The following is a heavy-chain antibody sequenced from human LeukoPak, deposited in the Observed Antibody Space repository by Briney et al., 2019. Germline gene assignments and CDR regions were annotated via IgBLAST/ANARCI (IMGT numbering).Heavy chain of an antibody. CDR3: ARAPKFRLVGVPKGPFDP. J-gene: IGHJ5*02. CDR2: ISSSSSTI. CDR1: GFTFSSYS. D-gene: IGHD1-26*01. V-gene: IGHV3-48*01. Sequence: GGSLRLSCAASGFTFSSYSMNWVRQAPGKGLEWVSYISSSSSTIFYADSVKGRFTISRDNAKNSLYLQMNSLRAEDTAVYYCARAPKFRLVGVPKGPFDPWGQGTLVTVSS.